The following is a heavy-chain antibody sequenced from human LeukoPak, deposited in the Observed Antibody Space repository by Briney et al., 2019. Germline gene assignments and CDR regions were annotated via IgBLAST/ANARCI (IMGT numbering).Heavy chain of an antibody. CDR3: ARDRAPSN. J-gene: IGHJ4*02. Sequence: GGSLRLSCAASGFTFNNYALTWVRQTPGKGLECVSAISGDGVSPYYADSVRGRFTISRDNSKNTLYLQMKSLRVEDTAVYYCARDRAPSNWGQGTLVTVSS. D-gene: IGHD1-26*01. CDR1: GFTFNNYA. V-gene: IGHV3-23*01. CDR2: ISGDGVSP.